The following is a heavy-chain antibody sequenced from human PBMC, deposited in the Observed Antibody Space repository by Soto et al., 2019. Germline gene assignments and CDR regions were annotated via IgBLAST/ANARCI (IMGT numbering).Heavy chain of an antibody. CDR3: AKEAGGGIGMVTSYFDY. CDR2: IGGSGIST. J-gene: IGHJ4*02. V-gene: IGHV3-23*01. Sequence: WGSLRLSCAAARITFDNFSLYWFRQAPGKGLEWVSGIGGSGISTYYADSVKGRFTISRDNSKSTLYLHMNSLRADDTAIYYCAKEAGGGIGMVTSYFDYWGQGSLVTVSS. CDR1: RITFDNFS. D-gene: IGHD5-18*01.